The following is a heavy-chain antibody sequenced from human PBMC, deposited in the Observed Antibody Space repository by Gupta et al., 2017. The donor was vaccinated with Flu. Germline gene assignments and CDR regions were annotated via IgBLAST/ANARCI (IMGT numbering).Heavy chain of an antibody. Sequence: QVQLQESGPGLVKSSETLSLTCTVSGGSMSNYYWSWVRQPAGKGLEWIGRIYTSGSTNYNPSLKTRVTISIDTYKKQFSLKLTSVTAADTAVYYCAKEGGAPGTRWFVSWGQGTLVTVSS. J-gene: IGHJ5*01. D-gene: IGHD1-7*01. CDR3: AKEGGAPGTRWFVS. V-gene: IGHV4-4*07. CDR1: GGSMSNYY. CDR2: IYTSGST.